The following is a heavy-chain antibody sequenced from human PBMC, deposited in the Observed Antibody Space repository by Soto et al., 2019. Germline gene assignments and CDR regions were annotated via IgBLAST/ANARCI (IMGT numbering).Heavy chain of an antibody. CDR1: GFTFRDHA. CDR3: AKDRYYDTPGWFDP. D-gene: IGHD3-22*01. J-gene: IGHJ5*02. V-gene: IGHV3-23*01. CDR2: ISANGASI. Sequence: GGSLRLSCVGSGFTFRDHAMRWVRQAPGRGLEWVSAISANGASIQHADSVKGRFSVSRDNAKNTVYLQMDNLRTEDSAAYYCAKDRYYDTPGWFDPWGQGSRVTVSS.